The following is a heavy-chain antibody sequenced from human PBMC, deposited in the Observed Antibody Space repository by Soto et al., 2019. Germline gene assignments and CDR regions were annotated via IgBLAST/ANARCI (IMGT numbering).Heavy chain of an antibody. CDR3: ARVGMVDIVLVPPSYGMDV. CDR2: IYPGDSDT. D-gene: IGHD2-2*01. V-gene: IGHV5-51*01. Sequence: PGESLKISCKGSGYSFTSYWIGWVRQMPGKGLEWMGIIYPGDSDTRYSPSFQGQVTISADKSISTAYLQWSSLKASDTAMYYCARVGMVDIVLVPPSYGMDVWGQGTTVTVSS. J-gene: IGHJ6*02. CDR1: GYSFTSYW.